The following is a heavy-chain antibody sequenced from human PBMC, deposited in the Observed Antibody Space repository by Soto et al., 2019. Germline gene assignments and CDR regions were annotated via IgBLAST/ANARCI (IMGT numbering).Heavy chain of an antibody. D-gene: IGHD3-10*01. Sequence: GGSLRLSCAASGFTFGNFVMRWVRQTPGKGLEWVSTITESGGDTYYTDSVKGRFTISRDNANNSVYLQMDSLRAEDTALYYCTRAAWFPYLSFYWGQGALVTVSS. J-gene: IGHJ4*02. CDR1: GFTFGNFV. V-gene: IGHV3-23*01. CDR2: ITESGGDT. CDR3: TRAAWFPYLSFY.